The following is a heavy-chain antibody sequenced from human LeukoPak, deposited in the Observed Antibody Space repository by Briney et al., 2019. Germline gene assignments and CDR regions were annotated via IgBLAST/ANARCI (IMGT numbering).Heavy chain of an antibody. CDR3: ARDYGDYGAPFDY. CDR1: GYSISSGYY. V-gene: IGHV4-38-2*02. Sequence: SETLSLTCAVSGYSISSGYYWGWIRQPPGKGLEWIGSIYHSGSTHYNPSLKSRVTISVDTSKNQFSLKLSSVTAADTAVYYCARDYGDYGAPFDYWGQGTLVTVSS. CDR2: IYHSGST. D-gene: IGHD4-17*01. J-gene: IGHJ4*02.